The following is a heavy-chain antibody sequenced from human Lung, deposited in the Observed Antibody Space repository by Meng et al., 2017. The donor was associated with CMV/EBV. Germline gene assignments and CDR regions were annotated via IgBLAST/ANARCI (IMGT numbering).Heavy chain of an antibody. V-gene: IGHV1-3*01. D-gene: IGHD3-22*01. J-gene: IGHJ4*02. CDR3: ARAGYDSSGYYPQPFDY. Sequence: QVQRVQSWAEVRKPGASVKVSCKASGYTLTSYAMHWVRQAPGQRLEWMGWINAGNGNTKYSQRFQGRVTITRDTSASTAYMELSSLRSEDTTVYYCARAGYDSSGYYPQPFDYWGQGTLVTVSS. CDR2: INAGNGNT. CDR1: GYTLTSYA.